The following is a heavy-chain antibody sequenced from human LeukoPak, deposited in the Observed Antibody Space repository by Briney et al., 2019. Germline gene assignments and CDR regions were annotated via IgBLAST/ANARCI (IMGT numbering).Heavy chain of an antibody. CDR3: ARGGGNSGHDAFDI. CDR1: GGSVSSGSYY. J-gene: IGHJ3*02. CDR2: IYYSGST. V-gene: IGHV4-61*01. Sequence: PSETLSLTCAVSGGSVSSGSYYWSWIRQPPGKGLEWIGYIYYSGSTNYNPSLKSRVTISVDTSKNQFSLKLSSVTAADTAVYYCARGGGNSGHDAFDIWGQGTMVTVSS. D-gene: IGHD4-23*01.